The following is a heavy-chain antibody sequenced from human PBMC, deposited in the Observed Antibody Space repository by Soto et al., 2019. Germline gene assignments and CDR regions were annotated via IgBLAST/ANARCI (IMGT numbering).Heavy chain of an antibody. D-gene: IGHD3-10*01. CDR1: VFIFNNYA. CDR3: ACYGGSGSYYTDY. Sequence: GSLRLSGAASVFIFNNYAMSWIRQAPGKGLEWVSYISSSGSTIYYADSVKGRFTISRDNAKNSLYLQMNSLRAEDTAVYYCACYGGSGSYYTDYWGQGTLVTVSS. CDR2: ISSSGSTI. J-gene: IGHJ4*02. V-gene: IGHV3-11*01.